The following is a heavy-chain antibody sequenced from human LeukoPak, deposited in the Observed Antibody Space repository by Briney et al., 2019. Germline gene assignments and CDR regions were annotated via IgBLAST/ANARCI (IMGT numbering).Heavy chain of an antibody. Sequence: ASVTVSCTASGYTFTSYYMHWVRQAPGQGLEWMGIINPSGGSTSYAQKFQGRVTMTRDTSTSTVYMELSSLRAEDTAVYYCAKAPHYYDSSYFDYWGQGTLVTVSS. D-gene: IGHD3-22*01. CDR3: AKAPHYYDSSYFDY. CDR2: INPSGGST. V-gene: IGHV1-46*01. CDR1: GYTFTSYY. J-gene: IGHJ4*02.